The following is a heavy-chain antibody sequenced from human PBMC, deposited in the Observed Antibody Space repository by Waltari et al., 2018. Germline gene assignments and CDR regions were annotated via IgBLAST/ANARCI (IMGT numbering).Heavy chain of an antibody. CDR1: GFTVGDYA. CDR2: ISWNSGTR. D-gene: IGHD2-8*01. Sequence: EVQLVESGGGLLQPGRSLRLSCTVYGFTVGDYALLCVGQVPGKGLEWVAVISWNSGTRGYADSVKGRFTISRDDAKNSLYLHMNSLRPEDAAIYFCAKDLLGYCASFNTCYLDFWGQGTLVTVSS. J-gene: IGHJ4*02. V-gene: IGHV3-9*01. CDR3: AKDLLGYCASFNTCYLDF.